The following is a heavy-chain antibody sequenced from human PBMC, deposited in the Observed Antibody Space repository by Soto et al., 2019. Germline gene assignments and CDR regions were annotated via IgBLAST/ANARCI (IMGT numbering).Heavy chain of an antibody. CDR2: ISGTGATT. J-gene: IGHJ4*02. CDR3: AKEKGGSRDY. D-gene: IGHD1-26*01. Sequence: EVQLLESGGGLVQPGGSLRLSCAASGFTFTIYALSWVRQAPGRGLEWVSAISGTGATTYYADSVKGRFTISRDNSKNTLYLQMNTLRAEDAAVYYCAKEKGGSRDYWGQGTLVTVSS. V-gene: IGHV3-23*01. CDR1: GFTFTIYA.